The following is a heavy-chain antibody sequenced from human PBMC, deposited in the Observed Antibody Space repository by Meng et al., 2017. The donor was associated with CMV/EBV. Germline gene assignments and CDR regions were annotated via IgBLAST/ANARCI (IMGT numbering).Heavy chain of an antibody. J-gene: IGHJ6*02. CDR3: ARLFEEYSSSSGRHYYYYGMDV. V-gene: IGHV4-39*01. CDR1: GFTFSSYSMN. Sequence: ESLKISCAASGFTFSSYSMNWVRQAPGKGLEWIGSIYYSGSTYYNPSLKSRVTISVDTSKNQFSLKLSSVTAADTAVYYCARLFEEYSSSSGRHYYYYGMDVWGQGTTVTVSS. CDR2: IYYSGST. D-gene: IGHD6-6*01.